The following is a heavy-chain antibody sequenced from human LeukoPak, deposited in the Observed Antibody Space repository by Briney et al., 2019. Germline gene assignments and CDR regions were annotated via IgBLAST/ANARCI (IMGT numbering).Heavy chain of an antibody. J-gene: IGHJ3*02. CDR1: GDSISSSSYY. D-gene: IGHD1-26*01. Sequence: SETLSLTCTVSGDSISSSSYYWAWIRQPPGKGLAWIGSIYYSGSTSYNPSLKSRVTISVDTSKNQFSLKLSSVTAADTAAYYCARNYSGTYGGAFDIWGQGTMVTVSS. CDR3: ARNYSGTYGGAFDI. CDR2: IYYSGST. V-gene: IGHV4-39*01.